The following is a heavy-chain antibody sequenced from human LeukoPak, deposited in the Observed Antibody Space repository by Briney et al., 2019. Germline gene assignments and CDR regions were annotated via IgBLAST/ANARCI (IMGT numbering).Heavy chain of an antibody. CDR3: ARGPGPYFDWLLY. D-gene: IGHD3-9*01. J-gene: IGHJ4*02. CDR1: GFTFSSYA. CDR2: ISSNGGST. Sequence: GGSLRLSCAAPGFTFSSYAMHWVRQAPGKGLEYVSAISSNGGSTYYANSVKGRFTISRDNSKNTLYLQMGSLRAEDMAVYYCARGPGPYFDWLLYWGQGTLVTVSS. V-gene: IGHV3-64*01.